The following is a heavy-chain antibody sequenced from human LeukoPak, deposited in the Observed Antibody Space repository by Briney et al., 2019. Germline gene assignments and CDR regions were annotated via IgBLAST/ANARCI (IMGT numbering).Heavy chain of an antibody. CDR1: GFSFSTYA. J-gene: IGHJ6*02. Sequence: GGSLRLSCAASGFSFSTYAMSWVRQAPGKGLEWVSYISSSGSTIYYADSVKGRFTISRDNAKNSLYLQMNSLRAEDTAVYYCASPSGQYYYYYYGMDVWGQGTTVTVSS. D-gene: IGHD6-19*01. CDR2: ISSSGSTI. CDR3: ASPSGQYYYYYYGMDV. V-gene: IGHV3-11*01.